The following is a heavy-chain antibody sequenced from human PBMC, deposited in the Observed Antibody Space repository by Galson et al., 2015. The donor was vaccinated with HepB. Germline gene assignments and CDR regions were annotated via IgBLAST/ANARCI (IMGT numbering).Heavy chain of an antibody. D-gene: IGHD3-10*01. CDR2: ISHDGSNK. CDR3: AKEDYYGSGSYLGY. Sequence: TLRLSCAASGFTFSSYGTHWVRQAPGKGLEWVAVISHDGSNKHYADSVKGRFTITRDNSRNTLYLQMNSLRAEDTAVYYCAKEDYYGSGSYLGYWGQETLVPVSS. CDR1: GFTFSSYG. J-gene: IGHJ4*02. V-gene: IGHV3-30*18.